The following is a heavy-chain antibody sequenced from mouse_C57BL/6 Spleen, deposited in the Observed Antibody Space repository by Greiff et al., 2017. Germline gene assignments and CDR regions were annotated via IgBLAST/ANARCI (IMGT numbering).Heavy chain of an antibody. CDR1: GYTFTDYN. J-gene: IGHJ1*03. CDR3: ARKGPGYWYLDV. V-gene: IGHV1-22*01. Sequence: VQLQQSGPELVKPGASVKMSCKASGYTFTDYNMHWVKQSHGKSLEWIGYINPNNGGTSYNQKFKGKATLTVNKSSSNAYMELRSLTSEDSAVYYCARKGPGYWYLDVGGTGTTVTVST. CDR2: INPNNGGT. D-gene: IGHD4-1*01.